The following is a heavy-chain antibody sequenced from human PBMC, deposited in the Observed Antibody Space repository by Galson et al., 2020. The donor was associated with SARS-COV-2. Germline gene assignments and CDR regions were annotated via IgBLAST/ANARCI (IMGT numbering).Heavy chain of an antibody. Sequence: SETLSLTCAVYGGSFSGYYWSWIRQPPGKGLEWIGEINHSGSTNYNPSLKSRVTISVDTSKNQFSLKLSSVTAADTAVYYCARGRYSSGWFGTHYYMDVWGKGTTVTISS. CDR2: INHSGST. V-gene: IGHV4-34*01. CDR1: GGSFSGYY. D-gene: IGHD6-19*01. J-gene: IGHJ6*03. CDR3: ARGRYSSGWFGTHYYMDV.